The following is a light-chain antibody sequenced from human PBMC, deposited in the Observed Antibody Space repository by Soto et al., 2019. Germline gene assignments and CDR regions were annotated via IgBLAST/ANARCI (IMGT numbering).Light chain of an antibody. CDR2: DAS. CDR3: QQYGSSPPIT. Sequence: EIVMTQSPATLSVSPGERATLSCRASQSVSRDLAWYQQKPGQAPRLLIYDASNRATGIPARFSGSGSGTDFTLTISRLEPEDFAVYYCQQYGSSPPITFGQGTRLEIK. V-gene: IGKV3-20*01. J-gene: IGKJ5*01. CDR1: QSVSRD.